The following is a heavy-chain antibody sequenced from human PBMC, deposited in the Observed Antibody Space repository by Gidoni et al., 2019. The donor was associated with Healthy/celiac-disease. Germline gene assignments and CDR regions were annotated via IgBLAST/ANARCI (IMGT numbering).Heavy chain of an antibody. Sequence: QITLKESGPTLVKTTQTLTLTCTFSGFSLSTSGVGVGWIRQPPGKALEWLALIYWNDDKRYSPSLKSRLTITKDTSKNQVVLTMTNMDPVDTATYYCAHAITMVRGLLAFDIWGQGTMVTVSS. CDR2: IYWNDDK. CDR3: AHAITMVRGLLAFDI. V-gene: IGHV2-5*01. D-gene: IGHD3-10*01. J-gene: IGHJ3*02. CDR1: GFSLSTSGVG.